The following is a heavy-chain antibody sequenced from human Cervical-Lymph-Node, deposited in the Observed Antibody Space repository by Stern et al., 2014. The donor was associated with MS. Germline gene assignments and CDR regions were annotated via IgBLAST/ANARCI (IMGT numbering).Heavy chain of an antibody. D-gene: IGHD3-3*01. CDR1: GYSVTRNY. CDR3: VGGSGYYTFDP. Sequence: QVQLVPSGAEVKKPGASVKVSCKASGYSVTRNYIHWVRQAPGQGLEWMGGINPSDDNTDYAQKFQGRLTMTRDTSTSTVNMELSSLRSEDTAVYYCVGGSGYYTFDPWGQGTLVTVSS. V-gene: IGHV1-46*01. J-gene: IGHJ5*02. CDR2: INPSDDNT.